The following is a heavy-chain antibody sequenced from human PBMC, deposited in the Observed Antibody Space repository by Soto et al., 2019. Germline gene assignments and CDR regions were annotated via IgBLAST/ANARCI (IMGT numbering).Heavy chain of an antibody. CDR1: GYSFTSFW. Sequence: GESLTLSCKGSGYSFTSFWIGWVRQMPGKGLEWMGIIYPGDSDTRYSPSFQGQVTISADKSISTAYLQWSSLKASDTAMYYCARHKGFRYCSSTSCLRAYGMDVWGQGTTVTVSS. V-gene: IGHV5-51*01. J-gene: IGHJ6*02. CDR3: ARHKGFRYCSSTSCLRAYGMDV. D-gene: IGHD2-2*01. CDR2: IYPGDSDT.